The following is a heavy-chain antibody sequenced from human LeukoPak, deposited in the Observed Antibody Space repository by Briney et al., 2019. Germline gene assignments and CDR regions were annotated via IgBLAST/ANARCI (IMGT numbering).Heavy chain of an antibody. J-gene: IGHJ5*02. CDR2: INPNSGGT. D-gene: IGHD3-22*01. Sequence: ASMKVSCKASGYTFTGYYMHWVRQAPGQGLEWMGWINPNSGGTNYAQKFQGRVTMTRDTSISTAYMELSRLRSDDTAVYYCARDLRDYYDSSGYPPWFDPWGQGTLVTVSS. V-gene: IGHV1-2*02. CDR3: ARDLRDYYDSSGYPPWFDP. CDR1: GYTFTGYY.